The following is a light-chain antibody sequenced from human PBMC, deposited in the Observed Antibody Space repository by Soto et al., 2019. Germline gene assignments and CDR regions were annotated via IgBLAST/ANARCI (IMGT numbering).Light chain of an antibody. J-gene: IGLJ1*01. CDR1: SSDVGGYNY. Sequence: QSALTQPASVSGSPGQSITISCTGTSSDVGGYNYVSWYQQYPGKAPKLMIYHVTNRPSGVSNRFSGSKSGNTASLIISGLQADDEADYYCCSYTSSSTYVFGTGTKVTVL. V-gene: IGLV2-14*03. CDR2: HVT. CDR3: CSYTSSSTYV.